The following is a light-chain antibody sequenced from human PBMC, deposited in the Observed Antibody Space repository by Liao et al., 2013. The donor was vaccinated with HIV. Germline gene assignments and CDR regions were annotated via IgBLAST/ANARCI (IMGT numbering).Light chain of an antibody. CDR2: YDS. V-gene: IGLV3-21*01. J-gene: IGLJ3*02. Sequence: SYVLTQPPSVSVAPGKTARITCGGSNIGSKTVHWYQQKPGQAPVLVIYYDSDRPSGIPERFSGSNSGNTATLTISRVEAGDEADYYCQVWDSSTDQELFGGGTKLTVL. CDR3: QVWDSSTDQEL. CDR1: NIGSKT.